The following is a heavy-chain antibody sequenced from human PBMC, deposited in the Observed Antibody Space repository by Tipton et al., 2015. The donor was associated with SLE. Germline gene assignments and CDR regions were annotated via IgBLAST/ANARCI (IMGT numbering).Heavy chain of an antibody. CDR3: ARDCTTGVCYTTSFDY. CDR2: INHSGST. D-gene: IGHD2-8*01. Sequence: TLSLTCAVYGGSFSDYSWSWIRQPPGKGLEWIGEINHSGSTNYNPSLKSRVTISIDTSKNQFSLMLSSVTAADAAVYYCARDCTTGVCYTTSFDYWGQGTLVTVSP. V-gene: IGHV4-34*01. J-gene: IGHJ4*02. CDR1: GGSFSDYS.